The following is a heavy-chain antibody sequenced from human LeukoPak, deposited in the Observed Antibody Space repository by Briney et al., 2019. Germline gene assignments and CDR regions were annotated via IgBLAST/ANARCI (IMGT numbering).Heavy chain of an antibody. CDR3: ARGTLAYYFDY. CDR2: IYYSGST. J-gene: IGHJ4*02. V-gene: IGHV4-61*08. D-gene: IGHD3-3*02. CDR1: GGSISSGGYY. Sequence: SETLSLTCTVSGGSISSGGYYWSWIRQSPGKGLEWIGYIYYSGSTNYNPSLKSRVTISVDTSRNQFSLRLSSVTAADTAVYYCARGTLAYYFDYWGQGTLVTVSS.